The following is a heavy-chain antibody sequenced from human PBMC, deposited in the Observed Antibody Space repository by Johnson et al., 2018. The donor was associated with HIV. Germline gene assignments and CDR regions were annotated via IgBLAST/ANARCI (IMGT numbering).Heavy chain of an antibody. CDR1: GFTFNNYW. D-gene: IGHD1-1*01. CDR3: GRSTGCYDASDI. CDR2: IKQDGSEK. V-gene: IGHV3-7*01. J-gene: IGHJ3*02. Sequence: VQLVESGGGLVQPGECLRLSCAASGFTFNNYWMHWVRLGPGTGLMWVANIKQDGSEKHYVDSMKGRFTISRDNAKNSLYLQMNSLRAEDTAVYYCGRSTGCYDASDIWGQGTMVTVSS.